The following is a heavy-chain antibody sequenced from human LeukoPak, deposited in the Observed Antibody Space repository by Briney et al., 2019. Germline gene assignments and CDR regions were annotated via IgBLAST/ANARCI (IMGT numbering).Heavy chain of an antibody. D-gene: IGHD3-10*01. V-gene: IGHV1-18*01. CDR1: GYTFTTYD. CDR2: ISGYNGNT. J-gene: IGHJ4*02. CDR3: ARIRTYGSGSYYSYYFDY. Sequence: ASVKVSCKASGYTFTTYDITWVRQAPGQGLEWMGWISGYNGNTKYAQRLQGRVTMTTDTSTNTAYMELRSLRSDDTAAYYCARIRTYGSGSYYSYYFDYWGQGTLVTVSS.